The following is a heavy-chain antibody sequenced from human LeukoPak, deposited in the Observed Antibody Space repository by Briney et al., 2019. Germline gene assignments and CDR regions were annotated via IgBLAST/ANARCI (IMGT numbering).Heavy chain of an antibody. J-gene: IGHJ4*02. V-gene: IGHV3-7*03. CDR1: GFMFSSNW. Sequence: GGSLRLSCAASGFMFSSNWMSWVRLAPGKGLEWVANIKEDGTETYHMDSVKGRFTISRDNAKNSLYLQRNSLRVEDTAVYYCAKEGRSLQSYWGQGTLVTVAS. D-gene: IGHD5-24*01. CDR3: AKEGRSLQSY. CDR2: IKEDGTET.